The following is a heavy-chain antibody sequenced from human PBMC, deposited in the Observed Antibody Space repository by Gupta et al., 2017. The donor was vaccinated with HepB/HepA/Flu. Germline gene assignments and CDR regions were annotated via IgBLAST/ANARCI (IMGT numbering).Heavy chain of an antibody. Sequence: QVQLQESGPGLVKPSETLSPPCTGSGGSISSYYWSWIRQPPGKGLEWIGYIYYSGSTNFNPPLKSQVTISVDTSQYLVSLKLSSVNASDTALYYCASLWSTFPPDDYVWGSYLYSRASDAFDIWGQGTMVTVSS. J-gene: IGHJ3*02. CDR2: IYYSGST. D-gene: IGHD3-16*02. V-gene: IGHV4-59*08. CDR1: GGSISSYY. CDR3: ASLWSTFPPDDYVWGSYLYSRASDAFDI.